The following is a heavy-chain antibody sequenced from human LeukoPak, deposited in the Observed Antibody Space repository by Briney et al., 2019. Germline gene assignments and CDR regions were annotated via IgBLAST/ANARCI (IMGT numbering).Heavy chain of an antibody. Sequence: PGGSLRLSCAASGFTFSSYTMNWVRQALGQGLEWVSTISDPHSGSETHYADSVKGRFTISRDDSQNTLYLQMTSLTAEDTAVYYCARDSVEATTRSIDYWGQGTLVTVSS. D-gene: IGHD5-12*01. CDR3: ARDSVEATTRSIDY. V-gene: IGHV3-23*01. CDR1: GFTFSSYT. J-gene: IGHJ4*02. CDR2: ISDPHSGSET.